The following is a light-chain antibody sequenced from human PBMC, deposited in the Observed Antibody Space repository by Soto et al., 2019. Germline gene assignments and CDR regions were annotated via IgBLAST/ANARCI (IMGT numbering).Light chain of an antibody. CDR2: EVS. V-gene: IGLV2-14*01. CDR3: SSYTSSLYG. CDR1: SSDVGGYNY. Sequence: QSALTQPASVAGSPGQSITISCTGTSSDVGGYNYVSWYQQHPGKAPKLMIYEVSNRPSGVSNSFSGSKSGNTASLTISGLQAEDEADYYCSSYTSSLYGFGTGTKRTVL. J-gene: IGLJ1*01.